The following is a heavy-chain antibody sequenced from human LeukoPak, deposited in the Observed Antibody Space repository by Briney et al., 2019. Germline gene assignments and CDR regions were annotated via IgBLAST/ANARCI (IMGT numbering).Heavy chain of an antibody. D-gene: IGHD4-17*01. V-gene: IGHV3-30*14. CDR2: ISYDGINQ. Sequence: PGGSLRLSCAASGFTFSTYTMYWVRQAPGKGLEWVTFISYDGINQYYADSVKGRFTISRDNSKNTLFLQMNSLRAEDTAVYYCARGTAVTTPYFDSWGQGTLVTVSS. J-gene: IGHJ4*02. CDR3: ARGTAVTTPYFDS. CDR1: GFTFSTYT.